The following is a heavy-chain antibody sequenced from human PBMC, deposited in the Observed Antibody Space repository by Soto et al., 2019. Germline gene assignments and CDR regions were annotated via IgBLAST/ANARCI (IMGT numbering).Heavy chain of an antibody. CDR2: ISYDGSNK. D-gene: IGHD3-22*01. J-gene: IGHJ6*02. CDR3: AASYYDSSGFACMDV. V-gene: IGHV3-30*03. Sequence: LRLSCAASGFTFSSYGMHWVRQAPGKGLEWVAVISYDGSNKYYADSVKGRFTISRDNSKNTLYLQMNSLRAEDTAVYYCAASYYDSSGFACMDVWGQGTTVTVSS. CDR1: GFTFSSYG.